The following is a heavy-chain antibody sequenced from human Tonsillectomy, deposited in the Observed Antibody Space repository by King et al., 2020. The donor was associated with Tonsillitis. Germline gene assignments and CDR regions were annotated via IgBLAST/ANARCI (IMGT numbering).Heavy chain of an antibody. CDR3: ARDEPDPIAVDYGMDV. J-gene: IGHJ6*02. V-gene: IGHV1-69*01. CDR1: GGTFSRYA. D-gene: IGHD6-19*01. CDR2: SIPIFGTA. Sequence: VQLGQSGAEVKKPGSSVKVSCKASGGTFSRYAISWVRQAPGQGLEWMGGSIPIFGTANYAQKFQGRVTITADESTSTAYMELSSLRSEDTAVYYCARDEPDPIAVDYGMDVWGQGTTVTVSS.